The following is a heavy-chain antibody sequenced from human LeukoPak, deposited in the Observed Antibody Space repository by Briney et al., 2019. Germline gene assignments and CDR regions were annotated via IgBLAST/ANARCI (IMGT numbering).Heavy chain of an antibody. V-gene: IGHV3-7*03. CDR3: AKGERSIAAAVTRY. D-gene: IGHD6-13*01. CDR2: IKQDGSEK. J-gene: IGHJ4*02. Sequence: GGSLRLSCAASGFTFSSYWMSWVRQAPGKGLEWVANIKQDGSEKYYVDSVKGRFTISRDNAKNSLYLQMNSLRAEDTAVYYCAKGERSIAAAVTRYWGQGTLVTVSS. CDR1: GFTFSSYW.